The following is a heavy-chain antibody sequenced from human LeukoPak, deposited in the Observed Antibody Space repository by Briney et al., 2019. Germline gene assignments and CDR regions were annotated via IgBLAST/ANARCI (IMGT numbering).Heavy chain of an antibody. D-gene: IGHD3-9*01. Sequence: SETLSLTCTVSGGSISIYYWSWIRQPPGKGLEWIGYIYNSGSTDYNPSLKSRVTISVDTSKNQFSLKLSSVTAADTAVYYCARGYYNILTGYYVDYWGQGTLVTVSS. CDR2: IYNSGST. J-gene: IGHJ4*02. V-gene: IGHV4-59*01. CDR1: GGSISIYY. CDR3: ARGYYNILTGYYVDY.